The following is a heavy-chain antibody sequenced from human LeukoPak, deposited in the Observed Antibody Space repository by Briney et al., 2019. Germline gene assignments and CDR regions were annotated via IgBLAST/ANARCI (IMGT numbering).Heavy chain of an antibody. CDR3: ARVYYYDSSGYYYEAPPDY. V-gene: IGHV1-8*01. J-gene: IGHJ4*02. CDR1: GYTFTSYD. CDR2: TNPNSGNT. Sequence: ASVKVSCKASGYTFTSYDINWVRQATGQGLEWMGWTNPNSGNTGSAQKFQGRVTMTRNTSISTAYMELSRLRSDDTAVYYCARVYYYDSSGYYYEAPPDYWGQGTLVTVSS. D-gene: IGHD3-22*01.